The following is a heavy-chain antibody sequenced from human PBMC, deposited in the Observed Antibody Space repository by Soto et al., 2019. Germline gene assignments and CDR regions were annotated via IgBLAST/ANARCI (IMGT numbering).Heavy chain of an antibody. D-gene: IGHD1-26*01. J-gene: IGHJ4*02. Sequence: VESLKISCKGSGYSFTTYWIGWVRQMPGKGLEWMGIIYPYDSETRYSPSFQGQVTISADKSISAAYLQWSSLKASDTAMYYCARNLVGATRGNFDYWGQGTLVTVSS. CDR3: ARNLVGATRGNFDY. V-gene: IGHV5-51*01. CDR2: IYPYDSET. CDR1: GYSFTTYW.